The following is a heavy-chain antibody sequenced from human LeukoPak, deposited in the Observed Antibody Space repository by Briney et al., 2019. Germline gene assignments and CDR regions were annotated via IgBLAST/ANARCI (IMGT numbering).Heavy chain of an antibody. Sequence: PGGSLRLSCAASGFTFSDYYMSWIRQAPGKGLEWVSYISSSGSTIYYADSVKGRSTISRDNAKNSLYLQMNSLRAEDTAVYYCARTEASGSYFSEYFQHWGQGTLVTVSS. CDR1: GFTFSDYY. CDR3: ARTEASGSYFSEYFQH. CDR2: ISSSGSTI. D-gene: IGHD1-26*01. V-gene: IGHV3-11*04. J-gene: IGHJ1*01.